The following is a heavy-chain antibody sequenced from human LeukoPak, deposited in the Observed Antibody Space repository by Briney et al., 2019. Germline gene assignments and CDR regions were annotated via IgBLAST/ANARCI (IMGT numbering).Heavy chain of an antibody. V-gene: IGHV3-7*05. CDR2: IKKDGSEK. Sequence: GGSLRLSCAASGFTFSSYWMTWVRQAPGKGLEWVANIKKDGSEKYYVDSVKGRFTISRDNAKNLLYPQMNSLGAEDTAVYYCARRGTSSSWAHFDYWGQGTLVTVSS. CDR3: ARRGTSSSWAHFDY. D-gene: IGHD6-13*01. CDR1: GFTFSSYW. J-gene: IGHJ4*02.